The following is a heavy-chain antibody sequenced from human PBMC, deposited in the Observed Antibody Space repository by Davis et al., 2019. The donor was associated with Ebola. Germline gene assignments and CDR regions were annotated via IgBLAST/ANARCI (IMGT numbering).Heavy chain of an antibody. Sequence: MPSETLSLTCTVSGGSVSSGSYYWSWIRQPPGKGLEWIGYIYYSGSTNYKPSLKSRVTISVDTSKNQFSLKLSSVTAADTAVYYCARMKVLLWFGTLDYWGQGTLVTVSS. CDR2: IYYSGST. V-gene: IGHV4-61*01. D-gene: IGHD3-10*01. J-gene: IGHJ4*02. CDR1: GGSVSSGSYY. CDR3: ARMKVLLWFGTLDY.